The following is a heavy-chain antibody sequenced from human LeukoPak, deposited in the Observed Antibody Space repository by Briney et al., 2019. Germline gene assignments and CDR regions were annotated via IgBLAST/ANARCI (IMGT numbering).Heavy chain of an antibody. CDR3: SGGGGGWLQLVEYYFDY. J-gene: IGHJ4*02. D-gene: IGHD5-24*01. CDR1: GYTFTSYY. V-gene: IGHV1-2*02. CDR2: INPNSGGT. Sequence: GASVKVSCKASGYTFTSYYMHWVRQAPGQGLEWMGWINPNSGGTNYAQKFQGRVTMTRDTSISTAYMELSRPRSDDTAVYYCSGGGGGWLQLVEYYFDYWGQGTLVTVSS.